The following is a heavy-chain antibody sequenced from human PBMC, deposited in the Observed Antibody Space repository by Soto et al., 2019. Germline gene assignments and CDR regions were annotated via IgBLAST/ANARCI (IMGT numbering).Heavy chain of an antibody. CDR1: GFTFSSYS. CDR3: ARDVSYAFDI. CDR2: IGRSSSTL. J-gene: IGHJ3*02. Sequence: GGSLILSCAASGFTFSSYSMNWVRQTPGKGLEWVSYIGRSSSTLYYADSVKGRFTISRDNAKNSVYMQMNSLRAEDTAVYFCARDVSYAFDIWGQGTMVTVSS. V-gene: IGHV3-48*01.